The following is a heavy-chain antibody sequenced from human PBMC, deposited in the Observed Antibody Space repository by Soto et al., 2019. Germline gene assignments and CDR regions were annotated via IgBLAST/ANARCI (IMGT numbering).Heavy chain of an antibody. J-gene: IGHJ6*02. Sequence: EMNLVESGGGLVQPGGSLRLSCVASGLTVNDNYMSWVRQAPGKGLEWVSIIYAGGSTYYADSVKDRFTISRDSSKNTLFLKMNSVREEDTAVYFCVGVPPAHDYYGLDVWGQGTTVTVSS. CDR3: VGVPPAHDYYGLDV. CDR1: GLTVNDNY. V-gene: IGHV3-66*01. CDR2: IYAGGST.